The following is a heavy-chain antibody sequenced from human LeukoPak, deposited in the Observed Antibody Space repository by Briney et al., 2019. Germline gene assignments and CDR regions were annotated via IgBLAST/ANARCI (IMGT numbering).Heavy chain of an antibody. CDR1: GFTFSSYW. CDR3: ARGNYDFWPWFDP. CDR2: IKQDGSEK. J-gene: IGHJ5*02. Sequence: GGSLRLSCAASGFTFSSYWMSWVRQAPGKGLEWVANIKQDGSEKYYVDSVKGRFTISRDNAKNSLYLQMNSLRAEDTAVYYCARGNYDFWPWFDPWGQGTLVTVSS. V-gene: IGHV3-7*01. D-gene: IGHD3-3*01.